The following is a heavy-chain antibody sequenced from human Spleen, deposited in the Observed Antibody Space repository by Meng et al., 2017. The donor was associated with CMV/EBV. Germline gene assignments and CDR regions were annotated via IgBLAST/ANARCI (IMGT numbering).Heavy chain of an antibody. Sequence: GGSLRLSCVASGFTFSTYSMNWVRQAPGKGLEWVSTISSSSSHTYYADSVKGRFTISRDNSKNTLYLQMNSLRAEDAAVYYCTTCRDTRGYFYYAMDVWGQGTTVTVSS. D-gene: IGHD1-1*01. CDR1: GFTFSTYS. V-gene: IGHV3-21*04. CDR3: TTCRDTRGYFYYAMDV. J-gene: IGHJ6*02. CDR2: ISSSSSHT.